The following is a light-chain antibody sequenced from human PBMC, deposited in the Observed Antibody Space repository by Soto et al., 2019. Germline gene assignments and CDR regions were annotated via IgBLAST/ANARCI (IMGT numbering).Light chain of an antibody. CDR2: SNN. Sequence: QSVLTQLPSASGTPGQRVTISCSGSSSNIGSNTVNWYQQLPGTAPKLLIYSNNQRPSGVPDRFSGSKSGTSASLAISGLQSEYEADYYCAAWDDSLNGYVFGSGTKVTVL. V-gene: IGLV1-44*01. CDR1: SSNIGSNT. CDR3: AAWDDSLNGYV. J-gene: IGLJ1*01.